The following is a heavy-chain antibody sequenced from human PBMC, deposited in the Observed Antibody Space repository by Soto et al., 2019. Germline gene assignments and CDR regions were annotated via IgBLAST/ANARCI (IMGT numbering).Heavy chain of an antibody. CDR1: GFTFSNAR. V-gene: IGHV3-15*07. D-gene: IGHD6-6*01. CDR3: TTNKYSSSSDYFYGMDV. J-gene: IGHJ6*02. CDR2: IKSKTDGGTT. Sequence: GGSLRLSCAASGFTFSNARMNWVRQAPGKGLEWVGRIKSKTDGGTTDYAAPVKGRFTISGDDSKNTLYLQMSSLKTEDTAVYYCTTNKYSSSSDYFYGMDVWGQGTTVTVSS.